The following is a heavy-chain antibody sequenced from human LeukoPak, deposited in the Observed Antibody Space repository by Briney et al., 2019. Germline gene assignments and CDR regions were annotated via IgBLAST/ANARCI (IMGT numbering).Heavy chain of an antibody. CDR1: GGSISSYY. Sequence: SETLSLTCTVSGGSISSYYWSWIRQSPGKGLEWIGYTHYSGSTDHNPSLKGRVSISLDTSKNQFSLKLTSVTAADTAVYYCARVGVRGSSRYMDVWGRGTTVTVSS. V-gene: IGHV4-59*01. CDR2: THYSGST. CDR3: ARVGVRGSSRYMDV. D-gene: IGHD3-10*01. J-gene: IGHJ6*03.